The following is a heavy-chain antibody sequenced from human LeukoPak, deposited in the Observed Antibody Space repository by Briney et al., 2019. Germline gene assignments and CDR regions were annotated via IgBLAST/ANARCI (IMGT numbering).Heavy chain of an antibody. V-gene: IGHV3-48*01. CDR3: ARDFLEDVY. CDR1: GSTFSNYN. CDR2: ISSSSTTI. J-gene: IGHJ4*02. D-gene: IGHD3-3*01. Sequence: PGGSLRLSCAASGSTFSNYNMNWVRQAPGKGLEWVSYISSSSTTIRYADSVRGRFTISRDNARNSLYLQMNSLRAEDTAVYYCARDFLEDVYWGQGTLVTVSS.